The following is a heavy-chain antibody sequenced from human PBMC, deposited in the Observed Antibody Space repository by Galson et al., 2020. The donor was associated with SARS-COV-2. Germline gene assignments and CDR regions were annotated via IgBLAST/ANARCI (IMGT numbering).Heavy chain of an antibody. CDR3: ARHASDCSGGVCTHHYFAAMDV. CDR2: FYQDGTS. J-gene: IGHJ6*02. Sequence: SQTLSLTCAVSGFSVRRGHFWGWIRQPPGRGLEWIGNFYQDGTSYYNPSLKSRVSISIDTSTNVVSLSLMSVTAADTAVYYCARHASDCSGGVCTHHYFAAMDVWGQGTTVIVSS. CDR1: GFSVRRGHF. D-gene: IGHD2-8*02. V-gene: IGHV4-38-2*01.